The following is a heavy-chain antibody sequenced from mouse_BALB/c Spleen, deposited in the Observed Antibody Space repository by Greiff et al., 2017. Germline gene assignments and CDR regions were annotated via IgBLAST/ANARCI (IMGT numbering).Heavy chain of an antibody. D-gene: IGHD1-1*01. CDR1: GFTFSDYG. V-gene: IGHV5-15*02. J-gene: IGHJ4*01. CDR3: ARDQKDYGSSYVGAMDY. CDR2: ISNLAYSI. Sequence: EVQVVESGGGLVQPGGSRKLSCAASGFTFSDYGMAWVRQAPGKGPEWVAFISNLAYSIYYADTVTGRFTISRENAKNTLYLEMSSLRSEDTAMYYCARDQKDYGSSYVGAMDYWGQGTSVTVSS.